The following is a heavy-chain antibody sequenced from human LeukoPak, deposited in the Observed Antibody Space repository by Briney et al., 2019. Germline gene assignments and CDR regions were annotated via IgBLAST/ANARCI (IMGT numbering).Heavy chain of an antibody. CDR3: AKELIILPTGTVAFDI. CDR2: ISGSGDIT. J-gene: IGHJ3*02. Sequence: GGSLRLSCAASGFTFSAHVLSWVRHTPGKGLEWVSSISGSGDITYYADSVKGRFTISRDNSRNTLYLQMNSLRADDTAVYYCAKELIILPTGTVAFDIWGQGTMFPVSS. CDR1: GFTFSAHV. V-gene: IGHV3-23*01. D-gene: IGHD1-1*01.